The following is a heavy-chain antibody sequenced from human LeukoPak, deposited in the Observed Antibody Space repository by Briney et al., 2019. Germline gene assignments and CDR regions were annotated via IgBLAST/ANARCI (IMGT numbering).Heavy chain of an antibody. J-gene: IGHJ4*02. V-gene: IGHV3-21*01. D-gene: IGHD3-10*01. CDR2: ISSTSSNT. Sequence: PGGSLRLSCAASDFNFGTYGMNWVRQAPGKGLEWVSSISSTSSNTYYADSVRGRFTISRDNAKKSLDLQMNSLRDEDTAVYYCARDHRSGSGSGTQANDYWGQGTLVTVSS. CDR1: DFNFGTYG. CDR3: ARDHRSGSGSGTQANDY.